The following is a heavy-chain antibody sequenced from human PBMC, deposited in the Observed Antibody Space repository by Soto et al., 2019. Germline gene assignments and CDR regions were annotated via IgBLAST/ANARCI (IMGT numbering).Heavy chain of an antibody. Sequence: GGSLRLSCTASGFTFSNYAMNWVRQAPGKGLEWVSTLSGSGSSTYYADSVKGRFTISRDNAKNTLYLQMNSLRAEDTAIYYCVRDRGYTGYDLEYWGQGTLVTVSS. J-gene: IGHJ4*02. V-gene: IGHV3-23*01. D-gene: IGHD5-12*01. CDR3: VRDRGYTGYDLEY. CDR2: LSGSGSST. CDR1: GFTFSNYA.